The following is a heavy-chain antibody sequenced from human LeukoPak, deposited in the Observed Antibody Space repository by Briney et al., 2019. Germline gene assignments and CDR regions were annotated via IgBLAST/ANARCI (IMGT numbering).Heavy chain of an antibody. V-gene: IGHV4-34*01. CDR1: GGSFSGYY. D-gene: IGHD3-22*01. CDR2: INHSGST. CDR3: ARDTGYYYDSSGSVFDY. J-gene: IGHJ4*02. Sequence: SETLSLTCAVYGGSFSGYYWSWIRQPPGKGLEWIGEINHSGSTNYNPSLKSRVTISVDTSKNQFSLKLSSVTAADTAVYYCARDTGYYYDSSGSVFDYWGQGTLVTVSS.